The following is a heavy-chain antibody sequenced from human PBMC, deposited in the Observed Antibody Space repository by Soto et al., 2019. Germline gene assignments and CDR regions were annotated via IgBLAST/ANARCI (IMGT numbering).Heavy chain of an antibody. J-gene: IGHJ5*02. CDR1: GGAISGGGFY. V-gene: IGHV4-31*03. CDR2: ISYSGST. D-gene: IGHD3-9*01. Sequence: PSETLSLTCTVSGGAISGGGFYWNWLGQHPGKGLEWIGYISYSGSTYYNPSLRSRLTLSVDTSRNQFSLRLSSVTAADTALYYCARGADNSYNWFDPWGQGTLVTVSS. CDR3: ARGADNSYNWFDP.